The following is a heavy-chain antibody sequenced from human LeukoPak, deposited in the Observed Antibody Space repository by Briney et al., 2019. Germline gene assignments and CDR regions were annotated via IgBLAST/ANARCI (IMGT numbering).Heavy chain of an antibody. D-gene: IGHD3-3*01. J-gene: IGHJ6*03. CDR2: ISASGLDT. CDR3: AKYGPGFGVVIEYFMDV. V-gene: IGHV3-23*01. Sequence: HAGGSLRLSCAASGFTFSSYAMSWVRQAPGKGLEWVSGISASGLDTYYADSVTGRFTISRDNSKNTVHLLMNSLRAEDSAMYYCAKYGPGFGVVIEYFMDVWGKGTRVTVSS. CDR1: GFTFSSYA.